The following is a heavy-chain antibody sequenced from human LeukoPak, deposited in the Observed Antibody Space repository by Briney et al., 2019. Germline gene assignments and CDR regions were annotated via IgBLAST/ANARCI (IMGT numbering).Heavy chain of an antibody. CDR2: INNDGNSI. CDR3: ARGYGDSPVYHYYGMDV. D-gene: IGHD4-17*01. CDR1: GFTFSSYW. V-gene: IGHV3-74*01. Sequence: GGSLRLSCAASGFTFSSYWMHWVRQVPGKELVWVSRINNDGNSITYADSVKGRFTISRDNAKNTLYLQMNSLRAEDRAVYFCARGYGDSPVYHYYGMDVWGQGTTVTVSS. J-gene: IGHJ6*02.